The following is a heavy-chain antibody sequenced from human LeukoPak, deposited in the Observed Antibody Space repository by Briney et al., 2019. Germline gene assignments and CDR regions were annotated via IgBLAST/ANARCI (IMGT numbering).Heavy chain of an antibody. D-gene: IGHD6-19*01. J-gene: IGHJ4*02. CDR2: ISYDGSNK. V-gene: IGHV3-30*04. Sequence: RGSLRLSCAASGFTFSSYAMHWVRQAPGKGLEWVAVISYDGSNKYYADSVKGRFTISRDNSKNTLYLQMNSLRAEDTAVYYCARDLTPLGGYSSGWFHFDYWGQGTLVTVSS. CDR1: GFTFSSYA. CDR3: ARDLTPLGGYSSGWFHFDY.